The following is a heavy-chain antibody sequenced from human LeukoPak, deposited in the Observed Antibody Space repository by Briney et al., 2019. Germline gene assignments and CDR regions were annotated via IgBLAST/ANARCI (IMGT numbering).Heavy chain of an antibody. Sequence: GGSLRLSCAASGFTFNNYFMTWVRQAPGKGLEWVSTISGSAGSTYYADFVKGLFTISRDNSKNTLYLQMNSLRAEDTAVYYCASYPATGAYFDYWGQGTLVTVSS. V-gene: IGHV3-23*01. CDR1: GFTFNNYF. CDR2: ISGSAGST. D-gene: IGHD6-25*01. CDR3: ASYPATGAYFDY. J-gene: IGHJ4*02.